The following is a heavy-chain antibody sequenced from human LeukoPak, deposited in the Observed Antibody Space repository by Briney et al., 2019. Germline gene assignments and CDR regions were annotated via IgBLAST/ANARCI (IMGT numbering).Heavy chain of an antibody. J-gene: IGHJ4*02. CDR1: GGSISSYY. CDR2: IYYSGST. Sequence: SQTLSLTCAVSGGSISSYYWSWIRQPPGKGLEWIGYIYYSGSTNYNPSLKSRVTISVDTSKNQFSLKLSSVTAADTAVYYCAMGRDFFDYWGQGTLVTVSS. CDR3: AMGRDFFDY. V-gene: IGHV4-59*01. D-gene: IGHD2-15*01.